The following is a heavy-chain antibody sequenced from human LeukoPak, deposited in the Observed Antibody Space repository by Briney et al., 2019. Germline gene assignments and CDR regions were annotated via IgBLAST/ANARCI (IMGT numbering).Heavy chain of an antibody. V-gene: IGHV3-48*02. Sequence: GGSLRLSCAASGFTFSSYSMNWVRQAPGNGLEWVSYISSSSSTIYYADSVKGRFTISRDNAKNSLYLQMNSLRDEDTAVYYCARDHSTFGVVTFDYWGQGTLVTVSS. D-gene: IGHD3-3*01. CDR3: ARDHSTFGVVTFDY. CDR1: GFTFSSYS. J-gene: IGHJ4*02. CDR2: ISSSSSTI.